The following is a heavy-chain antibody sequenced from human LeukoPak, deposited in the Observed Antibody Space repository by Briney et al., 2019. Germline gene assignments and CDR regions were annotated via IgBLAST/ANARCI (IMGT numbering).Heavy chain of an antibody. V-gene: IGHV4-61*01. CDR2: IYYSRST. CDR1: GGSVGSGSYY. D-gene: IGHD4-17*01. J-gene: IGHJ4*02. CDR3: ERVPGYGDPLPLDY. Sequence: PSETLSLTCTVSGGSVGSGSYYWSWIRQPPGKRLEWIGYIYYSRSTNYNPSLKSRVTISVDTSKNQFSLKLSSVTAADTAVYYCERVPGYGDPLPLDYWGQGTLVTVSS.